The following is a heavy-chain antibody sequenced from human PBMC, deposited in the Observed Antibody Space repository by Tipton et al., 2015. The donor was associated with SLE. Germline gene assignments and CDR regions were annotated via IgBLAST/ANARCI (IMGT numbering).Heavy chain of an antibody. CDR2: ISSSSSYI. J-gene: IGHJ6*02. Sequence: SLRLSCAASGFTFSNYNMNWVRQDPGKGLEWVSSISSSSSYIYYADSVKGRFTISRDNAKNSLYLQMNSLRAEDTAVYYCARAGYSGGRHSEGGLDVWGQGTTVTVSS. CDR1: GFTFSNYN. V-gene: IGHV3-21*01. CDR3: ARAGYSGGRHSEGGLDV. D-gene: IGHD5-24*01.